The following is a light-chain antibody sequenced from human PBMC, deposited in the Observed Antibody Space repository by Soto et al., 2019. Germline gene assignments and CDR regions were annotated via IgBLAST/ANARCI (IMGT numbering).Light chain of an antibody. CDR1: QSVSSY. CDR2: DAS. V-gene: IGKV3-11*01. J-gene: IGKJ1*01. Sequence: EIVLTQSPSTLALSPGERATLSCRASQSVSSYLAWYQQKPGQAPRLLIYDASNRATGIPDRFRGSGSGTDFTLTISRLEPEDFAVYYCQQYNNWPRTFGQGTKVDNK. CDR3: QQYNNWPRT.